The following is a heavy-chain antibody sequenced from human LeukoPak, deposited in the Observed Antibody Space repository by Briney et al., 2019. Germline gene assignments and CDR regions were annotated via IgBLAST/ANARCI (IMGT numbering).Heavy chain of an antibody. CDR3: ARDQGRA. CDR2: ISSSSTL. J-gene: IGHJ4*02. V-gene: IGHV3-48*01. CDR1: GFTFSSYS. Sequence: GGSLRLSCAASGFTFSSYSMNWVRQAPGKGLEWVSYISSSSTLYYADSVKGRFTISRDNAKNSLYLQMNSLRAEDTAVYYCARDQGRAWGQGTLVTVSS. D-gene: IGHD1-26*01.